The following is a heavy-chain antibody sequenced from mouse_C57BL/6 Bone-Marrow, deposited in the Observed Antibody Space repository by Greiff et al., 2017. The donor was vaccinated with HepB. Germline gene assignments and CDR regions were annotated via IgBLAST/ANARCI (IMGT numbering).Heavy chain of an antibody. CDR2: ISYDGSN. Sequence: EVKLEESGPGLVKPSQSLSLTCSVTGYSITSGYYWNWIRQFPGNKLEWMGYISYDGSNNYNPSLKNRISITRDTSKNQFFLKLNSVTTEDTATYYCARGAEGYFDYWGQGTTLTVSS. CDR3: ARGAEGYFDY. J-gene: IGHJ2*01. CDR1: GYSITSGYY. V-gene: IGHV3-6*01.